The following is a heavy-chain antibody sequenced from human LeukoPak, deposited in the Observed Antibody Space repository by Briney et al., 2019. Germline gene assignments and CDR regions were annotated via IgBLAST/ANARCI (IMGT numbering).Heavy chain of an antibody. D-gene: IGHD3-10*01. CDR2: LWYDGSNK. CDR3: ARGFTMVRGVITYYFDY. CDR1: GFTFSSYG. V-gene: IGHV3-33*01. Sequence: GGSLRLSCAASGFTFSSYGMHWVRQAPGKGLEWVAVLWYDGSNKYYADSVKGRFTTSRDNSKNTLYLQMNSLRAEDTAVYYCARGFTMVRGVITYYFDYWGQGTLVTVSS. J-gene: IGHJ4*02.